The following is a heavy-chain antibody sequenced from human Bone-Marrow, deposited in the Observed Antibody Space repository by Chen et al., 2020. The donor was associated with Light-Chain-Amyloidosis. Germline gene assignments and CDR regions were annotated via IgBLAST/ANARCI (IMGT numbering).Heavy chain of an antibody. CDR1: GYTFPNYW. J-gene: IGHJ4*02. D-gene: IGHD5-12*01. V-gene: IGHV5-51*01. CDR2: IYPDDSDA. CDR3: ARRRDGYNFDY. Sequence: EVQLEQSGPEVKKPGESLKISCKGSGYTFPNYWIGWVRQMPGKGLGWMGVIYPDDSDARYSPSFEGQVTISADTSITTAYLQWRSLKASDTAMYYCARRRDGYNFDYWGQGTLVTVSS.